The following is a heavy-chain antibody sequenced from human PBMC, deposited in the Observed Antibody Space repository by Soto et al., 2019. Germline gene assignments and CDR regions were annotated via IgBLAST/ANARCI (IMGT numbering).Heavy chain of an antibody. D-gene: IGHD2-2*02. CDR2: IWYDGSNK. J-gene: IGHJ6*02. CDR3: AREGEEPAAIPYYYYGMEV. CDR1: GFTFSSYG. V-gene: IGHV3-33*01. Sequence: GGSLRLSCAASGFTFSSYGMHWVRQAPGKGLEWVAVIWYDGSNKYYADSVKGRFTISRDNSKNTLYLQMNSLRAEDTAVYYCAREGEEPAAIPYYYYGMEVWGQGTTVTDSS.